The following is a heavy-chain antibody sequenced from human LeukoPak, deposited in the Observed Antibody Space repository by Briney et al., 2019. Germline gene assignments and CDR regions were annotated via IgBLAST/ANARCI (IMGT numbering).Heavy chain of an antibody. J-gene: IGHJ4*02. CDR2: INHSGST. D-gene: IGHD3-3*01. V-gene: IGHV4-34*01. CDR1: GGSFSGYY. Sequence: SETLSLTCAVYGGSFSGYYWSWVRQPPGKGLEWIGEINHSGSTNYNPSLTSRVTISVDTSKNQMSLKLSYMTAADTTAVYCAGVAYPTYYEFWSGSNYFDYWGQGTLVTVSS. CDR3: AGVAYPTYYEFWSGSNYFDY.